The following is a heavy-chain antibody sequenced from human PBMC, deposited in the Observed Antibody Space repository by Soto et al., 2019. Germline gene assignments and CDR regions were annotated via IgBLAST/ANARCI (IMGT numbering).Heavy chain of an antibody. CDR1: GFTFRNYP. D-gene: IGHD2-2*01. V-gene: IGHV3-23*01. Sequence: PVGSLRLSCAASGFTFRNYPMTWVRQAPGKGLAWVSTISGSGADTYYPNSVKGRVTISRDNSKNTLYLQINSLRAEDTAIYYCAKGGLLPRANRWFWGQGTLVTVSS. CDR2: ISGSGADT. CDR3: AKGGLLPRANRWF. J-gene: IGHJ4*02.